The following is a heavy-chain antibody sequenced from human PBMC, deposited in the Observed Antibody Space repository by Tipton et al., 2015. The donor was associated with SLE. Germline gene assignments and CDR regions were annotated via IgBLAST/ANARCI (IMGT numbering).Heavy chain of an antibody. J-gene: IGHJ4*02. D-gene: IGHD3-22*01. CDR1: GGSISSYY. Sequence: TLSLTCTFSGGSISSYYWSWIRQSPGKGLEWIGYIYTSGSTNSNPSLKSRVTISVDTSKNQYSLRLTSVTAADTAVYYCARQLTSGYYYEFGYWGQGMLVTVSS. CDR3: ARQLTSGYYYEFGY. V-gene: IGHV4-4*09. CDR2: IYTSGST.